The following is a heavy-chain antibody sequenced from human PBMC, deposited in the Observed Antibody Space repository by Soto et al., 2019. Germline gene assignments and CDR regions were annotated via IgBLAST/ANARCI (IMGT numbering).Heavy chain of an antibody. J-gene: IGHJ3*02. CDR2: TYYRSKWCN. V-gene: IGHV6-1*01. CDR1: GDSVSNNSAT. CDR3: ARGVTMIVVLTNLDFDAFDI. D-gene: IGHD3-22*01. Sequence: QTLSLTCVISGDSVSNNSATWNWIRQSPSRGLEWLGRTYYRSKWCNDYAVSLKSRITIDPDTSKNQFSLQLNSVTPDDTAVYYCARGVTMIVVLTNLDFDAFDIWGQGTMVTVSS.